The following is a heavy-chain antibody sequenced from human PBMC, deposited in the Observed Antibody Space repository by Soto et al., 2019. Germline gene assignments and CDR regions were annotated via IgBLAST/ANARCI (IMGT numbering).Heavy chain of an antibody. D-gene: IGHD3-10*01. CDR1: GYSFACYW. V-gene: IGHV5-51*01. CDR3: ERLTGVRRVFDVSNV. CDR2: IYPGDSDT. J-gene: IGHJ3*01. Sequence: GESLKSSCHGSGYSFACYWIGWVRQIPGKVLDWMGVIYPGDSDTRYSPSFHGQVTISADKSISTAYLQWSSLKASDTAMYFCERLTGVRRVFDVSNVWGQGTMVNVSS.